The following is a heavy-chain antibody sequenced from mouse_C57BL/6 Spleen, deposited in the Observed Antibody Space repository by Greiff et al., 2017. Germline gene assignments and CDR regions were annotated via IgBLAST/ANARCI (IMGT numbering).Heavy chain of an antibody. CDR2: ISSGGSYT. Sequence: EVQLVESGGDLVKPGGSLKLSCAASGFTFSSYGMSWVRQTPDKRLEWVATISSGGSYTYYPDSVKGRFTISRDNAKNTLYLQMSSLKSEDTAMYYCARHAYYSNYDAMDYWGQGTSVTVSS. CDR1: GFTFSSYG. CDR3: ARHAYYSNYDAMDY. V-gene: IGHV5-6*01. J-gene: IGHJ4*01. D-gene: IGHD2-5*01.